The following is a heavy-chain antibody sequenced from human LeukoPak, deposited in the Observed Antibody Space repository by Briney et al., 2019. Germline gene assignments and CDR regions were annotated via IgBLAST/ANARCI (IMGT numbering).Heavy chain of an antibody. CDR1: GGSISSHY. V-gene: IGHV4-59*08. CDR3: AGQGIDAFDI. J-gene: IGHJ3*02. CDR2: IYYTGTR. Sequence: SETLSLTCSVSGGSISSHYWSWIRQPPGKGLEWIAYIYYTGTRNYNPSLKSRVTISVDTYKNQISLRLSSVTAADTAVYYCAGQGIDAFDIWGQGTLVTVSS.